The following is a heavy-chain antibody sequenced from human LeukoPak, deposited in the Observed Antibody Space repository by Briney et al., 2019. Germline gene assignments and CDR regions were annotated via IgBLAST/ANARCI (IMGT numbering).Heavy chain of an antibody. D-gene: IGHD3-3*01. CDR2: ISGSGGST. J-gene: IGHJ4*02. CDR1: GFTFSSYA. V-gene: IGHV3-23*01. Sequence: QTGGSLRLSCAASGFTFSSYAMSWVRQAPGKGLEWVSAISGSGGSTYYADSVKGRFTISRDNSKNTLYLQMNSLRAEDTAVYYRAKESSGPYYDFWSGYYMEYYFDYWGQGTLVTVSS. CDR3: AKESSGPYYDFWSGYYMEYYFDY.